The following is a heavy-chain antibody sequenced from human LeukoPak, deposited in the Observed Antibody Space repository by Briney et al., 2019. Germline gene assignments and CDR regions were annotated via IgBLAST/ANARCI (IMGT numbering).Heavy chain of an antibody. CDR3: ARAGLHSGWYQAGYFDY. J-gene: IGHJ4*02. Sequence: GGSLRLSCAASGFTFSSYGMHWVRQAPGKGLEWVAFIRYDGSNKYYADTVKGRFTISRDNSKNTLYLQMNSLRAEDTAVYYCARAGLHSGWYQAGYFDYWGQGTLVTVSS. V-gene: IGHV3-30*02. CDR1: GFTFSSYG. D-gene: IGHD6-19*01. CDR2: IRYDGSNK.